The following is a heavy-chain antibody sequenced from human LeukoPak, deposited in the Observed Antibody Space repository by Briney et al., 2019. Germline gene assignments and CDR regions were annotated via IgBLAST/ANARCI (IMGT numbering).Heavy chain of an antibody. CDR2: IYYSGST. CDR1: GGSISSYY. CDR3: ARVMSLGSLRAYYYYYYMDV. J-gene: IGHJ6*03. D-gene: IGHD3-10*01. V-gene: IGHV4-59*01. Sequence: PSETLSLTRTVSGGSISSYYWSWIRQPPGKGLEWIGYIYYSGSTNYNPSLKSRVTISVDTSKNQFSLKLSSVTAADTAVYYCARVMSLGSLRAYYYYYYMDVWGRGTTVTISS.